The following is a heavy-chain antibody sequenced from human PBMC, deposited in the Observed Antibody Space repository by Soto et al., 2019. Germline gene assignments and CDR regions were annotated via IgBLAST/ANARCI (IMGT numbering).Heavy chain of an antibody. CDR3: ARAPSWWYFDL. CDR1: GYSFTSYA. Sequence: ASVKVSCEACGYSFTSYAMHCVRQAPGQRLEWMGWINAGNGNTKYSQKFQGRVTITRDTSASTAYMELSSLRSEDTAVYYCARAPSWWYFDLWGRGTLVPVSS. V-gene: IGHV1-3*01. CDR2: INAGNGNT. J-gene: IGHJ2*01.